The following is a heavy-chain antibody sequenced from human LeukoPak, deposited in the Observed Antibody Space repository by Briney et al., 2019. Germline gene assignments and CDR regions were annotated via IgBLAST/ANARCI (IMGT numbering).Heavy chain of an antibody. J-gene: IGHJ1*01. D-gene: IGHD5-24*01. V-gene: IGHV4-59*08. Sequence: SETLSLTCTVSGGSISSYYWSWIRQPPGKGLEWIGYIYYSGSTNYNPSPKSRVTISVDTSKNQFSLKLSSVTAADTAVYYCGGSRKTQDGYNPAAGYFQHWGQGTLVTVSS. CDR1: GGSISSYY. CDR3: GGSRKTQDGYNPAAGYFQH. CDR2: IYYSGST.